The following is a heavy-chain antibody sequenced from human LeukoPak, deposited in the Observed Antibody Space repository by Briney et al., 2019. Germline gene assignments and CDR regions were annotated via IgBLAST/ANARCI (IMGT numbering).Heavy chain of an antibody. J-gene: IGHJ5*02. D-gene: IGHD6-13*01. CDR2: ISATGGST. CDR1: GFSFNSYA. CDR3: ARESGIAAALDL. V-gene: IGHV3-23*01. Sequence: GGSLRLSCAASGFSFNSYAMSWVRQAPGKGLEWVSGISATGGSTYHADSVKGRFTFSRDNSKNTLYLQMNSLRAEDTAVYYCARESGIAAALDLWGQGTLVTVSS.